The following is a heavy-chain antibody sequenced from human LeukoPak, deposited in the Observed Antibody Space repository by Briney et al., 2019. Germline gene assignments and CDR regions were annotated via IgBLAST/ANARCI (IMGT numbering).Heavy chain of an antibody. D-gene: IGHD2-8*01. CDR3: ARGRYCPNGVCPDYYYYMDV. Sequence: SGTLSLTCAVYGGSFSGYYWSWIRQPPGKGLEWIGEINHSGSTNYNPSLKSRVTISVDTSKNQFSLKLSSVTAADTAVYYCARGRYCPNGVCPDYYYYMDVWGKGTTVTVSS. CDR2: INHSGST. CDR1: GGSFSGYY. J-gene: IGHJ6*03. V-gene: IGHV4-34*01.